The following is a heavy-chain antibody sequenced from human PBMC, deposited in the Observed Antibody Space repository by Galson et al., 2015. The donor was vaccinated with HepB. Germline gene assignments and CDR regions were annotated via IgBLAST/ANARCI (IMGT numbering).Heavy chain of an antibody. V-gene: IGHV1-3*01. CDR2: INAGNDDT. CDR3: ARMDPSMVRGIDS. D-gene: IGHD3-10*01. J-gene: IGHJ4*02. Sequence: QSGAEVKKPGESLKISCKASGYTFTSYTLHWVRQAPEQGLEWMGWINAGNDDTKYSQTFQGRVAITRDTSASTVYMELSSLRSEDTAVYYCARMDPSMVRGIDSWGQGTLVTVSS. CDR1: GYTFTSYT.